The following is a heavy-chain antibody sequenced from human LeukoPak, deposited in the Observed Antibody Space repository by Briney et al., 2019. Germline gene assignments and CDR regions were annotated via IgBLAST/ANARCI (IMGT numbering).Heavy chain of an antibody. CDR1: GFKFSRYN. CDR2: ISSSGSTI. J-gene: IGHJ6*04. D-gene: IGHD3-10*02. Sequence: GGSLRLSCAASGFKFSRYNMNWVRQAPGKGLEWVSYISSSGSTIYYADSVKGRFTISRDNAKNSLYLQMNSLRAEDTAVYYCAELGITMIGGVWGKGTTVTISS. CDR3: AELGITMIGGV. V-gene: IGHV3-48*03.